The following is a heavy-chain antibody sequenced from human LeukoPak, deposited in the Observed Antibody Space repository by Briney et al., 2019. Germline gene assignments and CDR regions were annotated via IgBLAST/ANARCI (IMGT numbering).Heavy chain of an antibody. CDR1: GFTFNSYA. D-gene: IGHD6-19*01. CDR2: ISYDGSNK. CDR3: ARDLFAIAVAGPYNWFDP. V-gene: IGHV3-30*04. Sequence: GRSLRLSCAASGFTFNSYAIHWVRQAPGKGLEWVAVISYDGSNKYYADSVKGRFTISRDNSKNTLYLQLNSLRAEDTAVYYCARDLFAIAVAGPYNWFDPWGQGTLVTVSS. J-gene: IGHJ5*02.